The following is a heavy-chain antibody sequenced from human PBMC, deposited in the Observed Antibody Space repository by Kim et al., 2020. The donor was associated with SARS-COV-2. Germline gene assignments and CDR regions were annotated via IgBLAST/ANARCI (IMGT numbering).Heavy chain of an antibody. V-gene: IGHV3-7*03. CDR1: GFTFSTFW. J-gene: IGHJ5*02. CDR2: IKQDGGEI. D-gene: IGHD3-10*01. Sequence: GGSLRLSCAASGFTFSTFWMSWVRQSPGKGLEWVANIKQDGGEIFYVDSVKGRFTISRDNAKDSLYLQMNSLRGDDTAVYYCARSRKQTSYLGFGLWGQGTLVTVSS. CDR3: ARSRKQTSYLGFGL.